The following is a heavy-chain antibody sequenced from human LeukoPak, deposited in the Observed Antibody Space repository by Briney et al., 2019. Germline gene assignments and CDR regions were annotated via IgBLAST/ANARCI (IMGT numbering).Heavy chain of an antibody. Sequence: GESLKISCKGSGYSFTSYWIGWVRQMPGKGLEWMGIIYPGDSDTRYRPSFQGQVTISADKSISTAYLQWSSLKASDTAMYYCARSPSYYYDSSGYYEHYYYYMDVWGKGTTVTVSS. CDR2: IYPGDSDT. CDR1: GYSFTSYW. V-gene: IGHV5-51*01. D-gene: IGHD3-22*01. J-gene: IGHJ6*03. CDR3: ARSPSYYYDSSGYYEHYYYYMDV.